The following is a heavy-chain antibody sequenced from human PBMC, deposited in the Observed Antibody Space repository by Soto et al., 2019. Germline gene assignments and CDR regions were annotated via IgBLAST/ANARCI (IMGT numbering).Heavy chain of an antibody. Sequence: VQLVQSGAEVKKAGSSVKVSCKASGGTFSGYAISWVRQAPGQGLEWMGGIIPIFGTANYAQKFQGRVTITADESTSTAYMELSSLRSEDTAVYYCAILLKAAAGTRWNGMDVWGQGTTVTVSS. CDR1: GGTFSGYA. V-gene: IGHV1-69*01. D-gene: IGHD6-13*01. CDR3: AILLKAAAGTRWNGMDV. J-gene: IGHJ6*02. CDR2: IIPIFGTA.